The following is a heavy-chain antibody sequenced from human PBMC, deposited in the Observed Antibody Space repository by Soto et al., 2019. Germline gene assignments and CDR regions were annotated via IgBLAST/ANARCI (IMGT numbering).Heavy chain of an antibody. CDR1: GYTFITYD. V-gene: IGHV1-8*01. CDR3: ARRKERSGPHYFDS. CDR2: MNPYNGNA. J-gene: IGHJ4*02. D-gene: IGHD6-25*01. Sequence: WASVKVSCKASGYTFITYDIHWVRQATGQGLEWMGWMNPYNGNAGYAQKFQGRVTMTRNTSISTAYMELSSLRSEDTAVYFCARRKERSGPHYFDSWGQGTLVTVSS.